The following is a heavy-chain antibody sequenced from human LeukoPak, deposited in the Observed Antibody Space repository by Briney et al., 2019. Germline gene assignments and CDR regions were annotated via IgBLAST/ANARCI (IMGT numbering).Heavy chain of an antibody. D-gene: IGHD5-12*01. J-gene: IGHJ4*02. CDR1: GGSISSSSYC. CDR2: IYYSGST. Sequence: SETLSLTCTVSGGSISSSSYCWGWIRQPPGKGLEWIGSIYYSGSTHYNPSLKSRVTISVDTSKNQFSLKLSSVTAADTAVYYCASSYIVATSIDYWGQGTLVTVSS. CDR3: ASSYIVATSIDY. V-gene: IGHV4-39*01.